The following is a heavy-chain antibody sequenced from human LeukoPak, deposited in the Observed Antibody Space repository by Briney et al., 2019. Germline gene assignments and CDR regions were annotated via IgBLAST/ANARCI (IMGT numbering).Heavy chain of an antibody. D-gene: IGHD3-9*01. J-gene: IGHJ5*02. CDR3: ARRTLLRYFDWPNAPHNWFDP. Sequence: RASVKVSCKASGYAFTSHDINWVRQATGQGLEWMGWINPNSGGTNYAQKFQGRVTMTRDTSISTAYMELSRLRSDDTAVYYCARRTLLRYFDWPNAPHNWFDPWGQGTLVTVSS. CDR2: INPNSGGT. CDR1: GYAFTSHD. V-gene: IGHV1-2*02.